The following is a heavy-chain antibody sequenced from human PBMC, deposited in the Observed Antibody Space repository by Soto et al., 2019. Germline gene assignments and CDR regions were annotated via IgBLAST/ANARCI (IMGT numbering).Heavy chain of an antibody. CDR2: INAGNGNT. Sequence: ASVKVSCKASGYTFTSYAMHWVRQAPGQRLEWMGWINAGNGNTKYSQKFQGRVTITRDTSASTAYMELSSLRSEDTAVYYCARAGGTMVRGVNDWFDPWGQGTLVTVSS. CDR1: GYTFTSYA. CDR3: ARAGGTMVRGVNDWFDP. V-gene: IGHV1-3*01. D-gene: IGHD3-10*01. J-gene: IGHJ5*02.